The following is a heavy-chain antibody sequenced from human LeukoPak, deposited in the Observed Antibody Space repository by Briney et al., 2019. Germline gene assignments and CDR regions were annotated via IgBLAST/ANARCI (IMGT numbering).Heavy chain of an antibody. CDR2: INHSGST. J-gene: IGHJ4*02. V-gene: IGHV4-34*01. D-gene: IGHD2-15*01. CDR3: ARGVYCSGGSCHLDY. CDR1: GGSFSGYY. Sequence: PSETLSLTCAVYGGSFSGYYWSWIRQPPGKGLEWIGEINHSGSTNYNPSLKSRVTISVDTSKSQFSLKLSSVTAADTAVYYCARGVYCSGGSCHLDYWGQGTLVTVSS.